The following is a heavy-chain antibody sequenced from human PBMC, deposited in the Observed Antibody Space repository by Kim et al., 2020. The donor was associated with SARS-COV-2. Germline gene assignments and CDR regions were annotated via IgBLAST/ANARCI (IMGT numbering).Heavy chain of an antibody. D-gene: IGHD3-10*01. J-gene: IGHJ3*01. V-gene: IGHV3-15*01. CDR2: IKSNADGATS. CDR3: TTRQRAQDYGSGAYYVNAVSN. CDR1: GFTFTNAW. Sequence: GGSLRLSCAASGFTFTNAWLNWVRQAPGKGLEWVGRIKSNADGATSDYAAPVKVRFSIARDDSTRTLHLLMHSLKIEDTAIYSCTTRQRAQDYGSGAYYVNAVSNWGQGTMVTVSS.